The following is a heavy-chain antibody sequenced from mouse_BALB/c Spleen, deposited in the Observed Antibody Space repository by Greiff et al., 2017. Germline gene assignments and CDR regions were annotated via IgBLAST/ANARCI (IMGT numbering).Heavy chain of an antibody. J-gene: IGHJ1*01. CDR3: AREGATTYGSSYDWYFDV. Sequence: QVQLQQSGAELVRPGTSVKVSCKASGYAFTNYLIEWVKQRPGQGLEWIGVINPGSGGTNYNEKFKGKATLTADKSSSTAYMQLSSLTSDDSAVYFCAREGATTYGSSYDWYFDVWGAGTTVTVSS. V-gene: IGHV1-54*01. CDR2: INPGSGGT. CDR1: GYAFTNYL. D-gene: IGHD1-1*01.